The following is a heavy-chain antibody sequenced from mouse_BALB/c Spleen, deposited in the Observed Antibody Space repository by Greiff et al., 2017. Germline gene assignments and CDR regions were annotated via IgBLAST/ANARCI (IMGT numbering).Heavy chain of an antibody. CDR1: GFTFSDYY. V-gene: IGHV5-4*02. CDR2: ISDGGSYT. CDR3: AREGYDGYYAMDY. J-gene: IGHJ4*01. D-gene: IGHD2-14*01. Sequence: EVHLVESGGGLVKPGGSLKLSCAASGFTFSDYYMYWVRQTPEKRLEWVATISDGGSYTYYPDSVKGRFTISRDNAKNNLYLQMSSLKSEDTAMYYCAREGYDGYYAMDYWGQGTSVTVSS.